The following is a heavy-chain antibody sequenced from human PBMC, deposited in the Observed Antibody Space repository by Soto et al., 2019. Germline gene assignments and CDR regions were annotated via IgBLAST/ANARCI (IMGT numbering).Heavy chain of an antibody. V-gene: IGHV1-2*02. CDR3: ARGGGVGVAGSAAFDM. J-gene: IGHJ3*02. CDR1: GYPVTAYY. Sequence: QLHLVQSGAVVKKPGASVTVACSASGYPVTAYYMHWVRQAPGRGLEWMGGINPATGAAKYPQTFQGRITMTRDTSTSTVFMEPSGLTSEDPAVFYCARGGGVGVAGSAAFDMWGQGTLVTVSS. D-gene: IGHD3-3*01. CDR2: INPATGAA.